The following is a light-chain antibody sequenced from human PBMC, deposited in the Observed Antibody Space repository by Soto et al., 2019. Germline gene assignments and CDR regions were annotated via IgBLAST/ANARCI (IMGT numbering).Light chain of an antibody. Sequence: DSQMTQSPSSLSTSVGDIVTSTCRASQGISNYLAWYQQKPGKVPKLLIYAASTLQSGVPSRFSGSGSGTDFTLTISSLQPEDVATYYCQKYNSAPWTFGQGNKVEIK. CDR3: QKYNSAPWT. CDR2: AAS. V-gene: IGKV1-27*01. J-gene: IGKJ1*01. CDR1: QGISNY.